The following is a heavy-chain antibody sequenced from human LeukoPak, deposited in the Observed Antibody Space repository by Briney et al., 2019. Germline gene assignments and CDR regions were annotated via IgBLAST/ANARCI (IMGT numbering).Heavy chain of an antibody. D-gene: IGHD2-2*01. CDR2: IYHSGST. CDR3: ARTSTDIVVVPAANAFNI. CDR1: GGSISSSSYY. V-gene: IGHV4-39*07. Sequence: SETLSLTCTVSGGSISSSSYYWGWIRQPPGKGLEWIGYIYHSGSTYYNPSLKSRVTISVDRSKNQFSLKLSSVTAADTAVYYCARTSTDIVVVPAANAFNIWGQGTMVTVSS. J-gene: IGHJ3*02.